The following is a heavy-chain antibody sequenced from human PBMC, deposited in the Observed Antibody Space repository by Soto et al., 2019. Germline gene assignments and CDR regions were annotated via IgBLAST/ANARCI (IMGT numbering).Heavy chain of an antibody. CDR3: AKGEGNYDLGSGFPSYYCYYMDV. CDR1: GFTFSSYA. Sequence: EVQLLESGGGLVQPGGSLRLSCATSGFTFSSYAMSWVRQAPGKGLEWVSTISGSGGSTYYADSVKGRFTISRDNSKNTLMLQMNSLRTEDTAVYYCAKGEGNYDLGSGFPSYYCYYMDVWGKGTTVTVSS. J-gene: IGHJ6*03. CDR2: ISGSGGST. V-gene: IGHV3-23*01. D-gene: IGHD3-3*01.